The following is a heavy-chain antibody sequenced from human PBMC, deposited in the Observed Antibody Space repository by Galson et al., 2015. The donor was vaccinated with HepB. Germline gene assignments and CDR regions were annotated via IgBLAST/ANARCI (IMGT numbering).Heavy chain of an antibody. Sequence: PALVKPTQTLTLTCTFSGFSLSTRGMCVSWIRQPPGKALEWLARIDWDDDKYYSTSLKTRLTISKDTFKNQVVLTMTNMDPVDAATYYCARIMGIDYGDPTGWFDPWGQGTLVTVSS. CDR3: ARIMGIDYGDPTGWFDP. J-gene: IGHJ5*02. D-gene: IGHD4-17*01. V-gene: IGHV2-70*11. CDR2: IDWDDDK. CDR1: GFSLSTRGMC.